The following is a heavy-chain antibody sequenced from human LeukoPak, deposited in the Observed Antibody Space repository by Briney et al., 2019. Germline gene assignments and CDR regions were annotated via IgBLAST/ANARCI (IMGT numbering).Heavy chain of an antibody. CDR2: IIPIFATT. J-gene: IGHJ5*02. CDR3: ARESHYGGYLLGFDP. D-gene: IGHD4-17*01. Sequence: SVKVPFKASGGTLRILAISWVRQAPGQGLEWMGKIIPIFATTDYAQKFQDRVTITADASTSTAYMELSNLRSEDTAVYYCARESHYGGYLLGFDPWGQGTLVSVSS. CDR1: GGTLRILA. V-gene: IGHV1-69*13.